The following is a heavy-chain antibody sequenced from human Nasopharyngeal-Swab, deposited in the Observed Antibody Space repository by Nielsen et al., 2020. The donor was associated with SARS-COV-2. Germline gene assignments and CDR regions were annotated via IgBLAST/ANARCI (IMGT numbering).Heavy chain of an antibody. CDR1: GFTFSNYW. CDR3: ARMGSSAMVAPT. J-gene: IGHJ3*01. V-gene: IGHV3-7*01. D-gene: IGHD2-15*01. CDR2: IKYDGSEK. Sequence: GSLRLSCAASGFTFSNYWMSWVRQAPGKGLEWVANIKYDGSEKYYVDSVKGRFTISRDNAKNSLCLQMNSLRPDDTAVYYCARMGSSAMVAPTWGQGTMVTVS.